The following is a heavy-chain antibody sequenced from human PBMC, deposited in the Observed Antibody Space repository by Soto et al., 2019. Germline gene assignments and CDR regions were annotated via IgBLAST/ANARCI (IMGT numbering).Heavy chain of an antibody. Sequence: GASVKVSCKASGGTFSSYAISWVRQAPGQGLEWMGEIIPIFGTANYAQKFQGRVTITADESTSTAYMELSSLRSEDTAVYYCARVATGTTNRFDPWGQGTLVTVSS. CDR1: GGTFSSYA. CDR2: IIPIFGTA. J-gene: IGHJ5*02. V-gene: IGHV1-69*13. D-gene: IGHD1-1*01. CDR3: ARVATGTTNRFDP.